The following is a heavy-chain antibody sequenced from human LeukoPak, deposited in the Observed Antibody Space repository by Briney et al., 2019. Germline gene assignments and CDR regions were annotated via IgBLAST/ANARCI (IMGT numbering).Heavy chain of an antibody. CDR1: GFTFSSYG. CDR3: AKTRYYYGSGRDYFDY. Sequence: GRSLRLSCAASGFTFSSYGMHWVRQAPGKGLEWVAVISYDGSNKYYADSVKGRFTISRDNSKNTLYLQMNSLRAEDTAVYYCAKTRYYYGSGRDYFDYWGQGTLVTVSS. V-gene: IGHV3-30*18. CDR2: ISYDGSNK. J-gene: IGHJ4*02. D-gene: IGHD3-10*01.